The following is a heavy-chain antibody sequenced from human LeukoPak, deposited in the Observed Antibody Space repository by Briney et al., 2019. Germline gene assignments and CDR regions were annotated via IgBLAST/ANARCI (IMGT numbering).Heavy chain of an antibody. CDR1: GFTFSGSA. J-gene: IGHJ4*02. CDR2: IRSNSDGGTS. CDR3: TSVGFGPYYFDN. V-gene: IGHV3-15*01. D-gene: IGHD3-10*01. Sequence: GGSLRLSCAASGFTFSGSAMHWVRQASGKGLEWVGRIRSNSDGGTSDYAAPVKGRFSISKDHSKNTLYLQMNSLKTEDTAVYYCTSVGFGPYYFDNWGQGTLVTVSS.